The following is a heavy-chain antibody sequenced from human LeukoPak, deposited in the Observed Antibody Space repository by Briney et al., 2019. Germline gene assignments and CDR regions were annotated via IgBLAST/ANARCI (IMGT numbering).Heavy chain of an antibody. J-gene: IGHJ5*02. CDR3: ARGTGYKYNWFDP. D-gene: IGHD5-24*01. V-gene: IGHV1-8*01. CDR2: MNPNSGNT. CDR1: GYTFTSYD. Sequence: AXVKVSCKASGYTFTSYDINWVRQAPGQGLEWMGWMNPNSGNTVYAQKFQGIVTIPADESTSTAYMELSSLRSEDTAVYYCARGTGYKYNWFDPWGQGTLVTVSS.